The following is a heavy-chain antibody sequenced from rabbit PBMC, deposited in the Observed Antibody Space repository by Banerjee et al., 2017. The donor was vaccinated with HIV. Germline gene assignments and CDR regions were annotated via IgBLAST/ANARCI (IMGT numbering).Heavy chain of an antibody. CDR2: IAGGSGRT. D-gene: IGHD7-1*01. CDR1: GFSFSSSYW. V-gene: IGHV1S45*01. CDR3: ARDFAGVTGWNFNF. J-gene: IGHJ4*01. Sequence: QEQVEEAGGDLVKPEGSLTLTCTASGFSFSSSYWMCWVRQAPGKGLEWIACIAGGSGRTYSASWAKGRFPISKTSSTTVTLQMTSMTAADTATYFCARDFAGVTGWNFNFSGQGTLVTVS.